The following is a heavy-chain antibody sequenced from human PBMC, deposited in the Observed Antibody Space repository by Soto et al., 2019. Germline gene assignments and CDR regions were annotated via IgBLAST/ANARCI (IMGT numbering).Heavy chain of an antibody. CDR3: ARPSDTAAGTFDY. J-gene: IGHJ4*02. CDR1: GGSISSSSYY. Sequence: QLQLQESGPGLVKPSETLSLTCTVSGGSISSSSYYWGWIRQPPGKGLEWIGSIYYSGSTYYNPSLKSRVTISVDTSKNQFSLKLSSVTAADTAVYYCARPSDTAAGTFDYWGQGTLVTVSS. CDR2: IYYSGST. D-gene: IGHD6-13*01. V-gene: IGHV4-39*01.